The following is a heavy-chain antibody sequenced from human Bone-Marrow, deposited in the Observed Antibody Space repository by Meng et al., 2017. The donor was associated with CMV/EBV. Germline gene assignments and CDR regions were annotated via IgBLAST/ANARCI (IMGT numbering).Heavy chain of an antibody. CDR3: AERGGGY. J-gene: IGHJ4*02. CDR1: GVSISTHY. CDR2: IHYTGRA. V-gene: IGHV4-59*11. D-gene: IGHD1-1*01. Sequence: QVQRQKSGPGLVKPSEPLSLTCRVSGVSISTHYWSWIRQTPGKGLEWIASIHYTGRADYSPSLKSRVTVSVDTSDSQLSLKLSSVTTADTAMYYCAERGGGYWGQGILVTVSS.